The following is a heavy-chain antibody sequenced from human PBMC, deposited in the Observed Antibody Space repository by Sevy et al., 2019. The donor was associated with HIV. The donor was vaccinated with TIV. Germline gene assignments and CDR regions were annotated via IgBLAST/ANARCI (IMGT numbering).Heavy chain of an antibody. CDR3: VRAIGAAGSY. D-gene: IGHD6-13*01. V-gene: IGHV3-7*01. CDR1: GFTFSSYW. Sequence: GGSLRLSCEASGFTFSSYWMSWVRQAPGKGLEWVANIKEDGSVKYYVESVKGRFTTSSDNAKNSVYLQMNSLRAEDAALYYCVRAIGAAGSYWGLGTLVTVSS. CDR2: IKEDGSVK. J-gene: IGHJ4*02.